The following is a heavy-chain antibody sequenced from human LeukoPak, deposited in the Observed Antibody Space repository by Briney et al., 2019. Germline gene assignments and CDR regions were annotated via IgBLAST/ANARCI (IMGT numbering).Heavy chain of an antibody. CDR1: GYTFTSNY. J-gene: IGHJ4*02. D-gene: IGHD3-9*01. CDR3: ARAPRDILTGYPMGY. CDR2: ISPSGGST. V-gene: IGHV1-46*01. Sequence: ASVKVSCKAFGYTFTSNYMHWVRHAPGQGPEWMGVISPSGGSTTYAQKFQGRVTLTRDMSTSTDYLELSSLRSEDTAVYYCARAPRDILTGYPMGYWGQGTLVTVSS.